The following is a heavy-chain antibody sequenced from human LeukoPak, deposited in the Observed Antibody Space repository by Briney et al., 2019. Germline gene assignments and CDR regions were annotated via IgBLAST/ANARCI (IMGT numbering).Heavy chain of an antibody. V-gene: IGHV3-23*01. D-gene: IGHD1-26*01. CDR3: AKGGKWDVTPFDY. CDR1: GFTFTSYS. CDR2: ISGSGGST. J-gene: IGHJ4*02. Sequence: GGSLRLSCAASGFTFTSYSMNWVRQAPGKGLEWVSTISGSGGSTYYADSVKGRFTISRDNPKNTLYLQVNSLRAEDTAVYYCAKGGKWDVTPFDYWGQGTLVTVSS.